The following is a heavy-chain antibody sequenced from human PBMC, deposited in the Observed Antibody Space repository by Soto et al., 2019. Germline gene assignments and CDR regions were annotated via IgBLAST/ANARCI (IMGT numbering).Heavy chain of an antibody. CDR1: GYTFTGYY. Sequence: EASVKVSCKASGYTFTGYYMHWVRQAPGQGLEWMGWINPNSGGTNYAQKFQGRVTMTRDASISTAYMELSRLRSDDTAVYYCASTGYDFWSGYFTGDYYGMDVWGQGTTVTVSS. CDR3: ASTGYDFWSGYFTGDYYGMDV. CDR2: INPNSGGT. J-gene: IGHJ6*02. V-gene: IGHV1-2*02. D-gene: IGHD3-3*01.